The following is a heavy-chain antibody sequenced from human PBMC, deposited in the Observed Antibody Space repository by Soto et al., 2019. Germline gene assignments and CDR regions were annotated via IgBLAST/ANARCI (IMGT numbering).Heavy chain of an antibody. Sequence: VQLVESGGGVVQPGRSLRLSCAASGFTFSDYAMHWVRQAPGKGLEWVAVVSHDGRNTHYADSVKGRFTISRDSSNTTVSLEMTSLRAEDTAVYYCAKGGRQWLVTSDFNYWGQGARVTVSS. V-gene: IGHV3-30*18. D-gene: IGHD6-19*01. CDR1: GFTFSDYA. CDR3: AKGGRQWLVTSDFNY. J-gene: IGHJ4*02. CDR2: VSHDGRNT.